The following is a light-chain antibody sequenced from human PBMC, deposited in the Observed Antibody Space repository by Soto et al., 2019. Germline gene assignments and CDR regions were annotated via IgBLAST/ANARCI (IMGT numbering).Light chain of an antibody. CDR3: QHYDHLPIT. Sequence: DIQMTQSPSSLSASVGDRVTITCQASQDITNYLNWYQQKPGKAPRLLLYDASSLETGVPSRFSASGSGTDFTFTISSLQPEDIATYYCQHYDHLPITFGQGTRLEIK. CDR1: QDITNY. J-gene: IGKJ5*01. V-gene: IGKV1-33*01. CDR2: DAS.